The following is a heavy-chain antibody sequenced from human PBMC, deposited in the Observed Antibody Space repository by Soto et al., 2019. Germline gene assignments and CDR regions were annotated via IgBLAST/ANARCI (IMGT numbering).Heavy chain of an antibody. J-gene: IGHJ3*02. CDR1: GYTFTSYD. V-gene: IGHV1-8*01. D-gene: IGHD3-10*01. Sequence: RASVKVSCKASGYTFTSYDINWVRQATGQGLEWMGWMNPNSGNTGYAQKFQGRVTMTRNTSISTAYMELSSLRSEDTAVYYCARDRVVRGVIITSAFDIWGQGTMVTVSS. CDR3: ARDRVVRGVIITSAFDI. CDR2: MNPNSGNT.